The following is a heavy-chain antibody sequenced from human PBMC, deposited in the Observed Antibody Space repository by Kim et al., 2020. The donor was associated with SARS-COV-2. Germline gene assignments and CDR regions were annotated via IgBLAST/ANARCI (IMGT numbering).Heavy chain of an antibody. J-gene: IGHJ4*02. D-gene: IGHD2-15*01. CDR3: ARLLLGDDCSGGSCYSELVFEN. CDR2: IDPSDSYT. V-gene: IGHV5-10-1*01. CDR1: GYSFTSYW. Sequence: GESLKISCKGSGYSFTSYWISWVRQMPGKGLEWMGRIDPSDSYTNYSPSFQGHVTISADKSISTAYLQWSSLKASDTAMYYCARLLLGDDCSGGSCYSELVFENWGQGTLVTVSS.